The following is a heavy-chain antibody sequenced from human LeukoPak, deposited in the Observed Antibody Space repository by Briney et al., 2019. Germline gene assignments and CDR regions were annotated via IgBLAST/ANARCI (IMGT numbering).Heavy chain of an antibody. J-gene: IGHJ4*02. CDR1: GFTFSSYG. D-gene: IGHD3-10*01. Sequence: TGGSLRLSCAASGFTFSSYGMHWVRQAPGKGLEWVAVIWYDGSNKYYADSVKGRFTISRDNSKNTLYLQMNSLRDEDTAVYYCARDLGHTSGLDYWGQGTLVTVSS. V-gene: IGHV3-33*01. CDR2: IWYDGSNK. CDR3: ARDLGHTSGLDY.